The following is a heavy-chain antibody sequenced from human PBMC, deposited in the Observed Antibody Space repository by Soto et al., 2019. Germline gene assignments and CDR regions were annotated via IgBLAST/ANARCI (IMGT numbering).Heavy chain of an antibody. J-gene: IGHJ1*01. V-gene: IGHV4-39*02. Sequence: SETLSLTCSIPGFSIASSPFYWGWIRLPPGKGLEWIGTAYYSGSAYYNPSLKSRVTISIDKSKNDFSLKLTSVTAADTAVYYSARRIHGGVKGAFDIWDQGTLVTVYS. CDR3: ARRIHGGVKGAFDI. CDR2: AYYSGSA. D-gene: IGHD3-16*01. CDR1: GFSIASSPFY.